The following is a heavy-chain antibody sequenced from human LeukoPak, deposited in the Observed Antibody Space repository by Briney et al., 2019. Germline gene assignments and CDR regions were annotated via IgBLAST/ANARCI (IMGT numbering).Heavy chain of an antibody. CDR2: ISYDGSNK. J-gene: IGHJ4*02. V-gene: IGHV3-30*04. Sequence: GGSLRLFCAASGFTFSSYAMHWVRQAPGKGLEWVAVISYDGSNKYYADSVKGRFTISRDNSKNTLYLQMNSLRAEDTAVYYCARERSSWSALDYWGQGTLVTVSS. CDR1: GFTFSSYA. D-gene: IGHD6-13*01. CDR3: ARERSSWSALDY.